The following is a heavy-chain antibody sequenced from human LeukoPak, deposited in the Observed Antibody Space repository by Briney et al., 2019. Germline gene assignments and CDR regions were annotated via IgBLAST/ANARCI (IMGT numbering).Heavy chain of an antibody. CDR1: GFTFSSYS. V-gene: IGHV3-21*01. J-gene: IGHJ4*02. CDR3: ARGAGVVAATTLDY. D-gene: IGHD2-15*01. CDR2: ISSSSSYI. Sequence: PGGSLRLPCAASGFTFSSYSMNWVRQAPGKGLEGVSSISSSSSYIYYADSVKGRFTISRDNAKNSLYLQMNSLRAEDTAVYYCARGAGVVAATTLDYWGQGTLVTVSS.